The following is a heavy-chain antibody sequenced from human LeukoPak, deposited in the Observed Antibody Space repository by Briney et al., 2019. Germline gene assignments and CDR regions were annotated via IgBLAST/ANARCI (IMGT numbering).Heavy chain of an antibody. Sequence: GGSLRLSCAASGFTFSSYEMNWVRQAPGKGLEWVSGISPNGVITYYADSVKGRFTISRENSKGTVYLQMNSLRPEDTAMYYCAKVSLSMVNDAFDIWGQGTMVSVSS. J-gene: IGHJ3*02. CDR1: GFTFSSYE. V-gene: IGHV3-23*01. CDR2: ISPNGVIT. CDR3: AKVSLSMVNDAFDI. D-gene: IGHD4/OR15-4a*01.